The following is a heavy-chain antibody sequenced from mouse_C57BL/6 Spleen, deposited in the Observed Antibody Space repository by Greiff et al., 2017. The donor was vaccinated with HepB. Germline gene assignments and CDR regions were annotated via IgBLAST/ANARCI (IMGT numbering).Heavy chain of an antibody. V-gene: IGHV1-52*01. CDR3: AKTGSVRYFDV. CDR1: GYTFTSYW. CDR2: IDPSDSET. Sequence: QVHVKQPGAELVRPGSSVKLSCKASGYTFTSYWMHWVKQRPIQGLEWIGNIDPSDSETHYNQKFKDKATLTVDKSSSTAYMQLSSLTSEDSAVYYCAKTGSVRYFDVWGTGTTVTVSS. D-gene: IGHD3-1*01. J-gene: IGHJ1*03.